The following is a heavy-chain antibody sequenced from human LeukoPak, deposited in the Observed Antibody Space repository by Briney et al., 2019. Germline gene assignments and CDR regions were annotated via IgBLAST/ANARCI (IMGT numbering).Heavy chain of an antibody. D-gene: IGHD2-15*01. V-gene: IGHV3-23*01. Sequence: PGGSLRLSCATSLFTLTNYAMTWVRPAPGRGLEWVASISGSGSDTHCAGSVRGRFTISRDNSKNALDLQMNGLRADDTALYYCVKETCTGGSCYVDSIYYYGMDVWGQGTTVTVSS. CDR1: LFTLTNYA. CDR3: VKETCTGGSCYVDSIYYYGMDV. CDR2: ISGSGSDT. J-gene: IGHJ6*02.